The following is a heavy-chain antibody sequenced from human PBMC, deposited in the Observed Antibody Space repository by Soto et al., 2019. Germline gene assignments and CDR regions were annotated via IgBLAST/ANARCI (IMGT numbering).Heavy chain of an antibody. D-gene: IGHD5-12*01. CDR2: INHSGST. CDR3: ARVRLTVATINYYYYGMDV. Sequence: SEPLSLTCAVYGGSFSGYYWSWIRQPPGKGLEWVEVINHSGSTNYNASLKSRVTISVETSKNQFSLKLSSVTAADTALYYCARVRLTVATINYYYYGMDVWGQGTTVTVSS. CDR1: GGSFSGYY. J-gene: IGHJ6*02. V-gene: IGHV4-34*01.